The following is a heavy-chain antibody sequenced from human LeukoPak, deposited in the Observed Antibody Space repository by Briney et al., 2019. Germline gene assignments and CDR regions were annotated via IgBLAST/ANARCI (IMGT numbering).Heavy chain of an antibody. D-gene: IGHD6-13*01. CDR2: ISSSSSYI. CDR1: GFTFSSYS. Sequence: GGSLRLSCAASGFTFSSYSRNWVRQAPGKRLEWVSSISSSSSYIYYADSVKGRFTISRYNAKNSLYLQMNSLRAEDTAVYYCARDREDIAAADGGFDPWGQGTLVTVSS. CDR3: ARDREDIAAADGGFDP. V-gene: IGHV3-21*01. J-gene: IGHJ5*02.